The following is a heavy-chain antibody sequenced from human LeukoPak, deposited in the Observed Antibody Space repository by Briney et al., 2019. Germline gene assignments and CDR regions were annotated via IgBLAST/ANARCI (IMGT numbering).Heavy chain of an antibody. CDR2: INPSGGST. CDR3: ARDQNSSSWEGVLDY. Sequence: ASVKVSCKASGYTFTSYYMHWVRQAPGQGLEWMGIINPSGGSTSYAQKFQGKVTMTRDTSTSTVYMELSSPRSEDTAVYSCARDQNSSSWEGVLDYWGQGTLVTVSS. J-gene: IGHJ4*02. V-gene: IGHV1-46*03. CDR1: GYTFTSYY. D-gene: IGHD6-13*01.